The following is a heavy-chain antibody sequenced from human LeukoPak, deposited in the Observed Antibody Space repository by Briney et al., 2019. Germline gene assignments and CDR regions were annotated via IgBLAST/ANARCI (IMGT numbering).Heavy chain of an antibody. CDR3: ARRLLSNLGMTNWFDP. D-gene: IGHD2/OR15-2a*01. CDR2: IGPDDSEV. Sequence: GESLKISCKVSGDSLTNYWIGWVRQVPGKGLEWMGIIGPDDSEVNYSPSLQGQVIISVDKSINTAYLQWSSLRASDTAMYYCARRLLSNLGMTNWFDPWGQGTLVSVSS. V-gene: IGHV5-51*01. CDR1: GDSLTNYW. J-gene: IGHJ5*02.